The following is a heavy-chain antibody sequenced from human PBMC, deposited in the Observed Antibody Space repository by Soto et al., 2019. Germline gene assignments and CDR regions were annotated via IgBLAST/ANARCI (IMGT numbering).Heavy chain of an antibody. CDR2: ISGSGGST. Sequence: PGGSLRLSCAASGFTFSSYAMSWVRQAPGKGLEWVSAISGSGGSTYYADSVKGRFTISRDNSKNTLYLQMNSLRAEDTAVYYCAKVLNGARYCSGGSCYSWGYYYYGMDVWGQGTTVTVSS. V-gene: IGHV3-23*01. CDR3: AKVLNGARYCSGGSCYSWGYYYYGMDV. D-gene: IGHD2-15*01. CDR1: GFTFSSYA. J-gene: IGHJ6*02.